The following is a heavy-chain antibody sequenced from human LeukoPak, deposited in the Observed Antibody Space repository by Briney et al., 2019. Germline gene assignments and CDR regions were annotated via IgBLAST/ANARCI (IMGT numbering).Heavy chain of an antibody. CDR1: GGSISSYY. CDR3: ARVTFSSSSVYCYYYMDV. J-gene: IGHJ6*03. V-gene: IGHV4-59*01. CDR2: IYYSGST. D-gene: IGHD6-6*01. Sequence: SSKTLSLTCTVSGGSISSYYWSWIRQPPGKGLEWIGPIYYSGSTNYNPSLKSRVTISVDTSKKQFSLKLSSVTAAGSAVYYCARVTFSSSSVYCYYYMDVWGKGAWVTVSS.